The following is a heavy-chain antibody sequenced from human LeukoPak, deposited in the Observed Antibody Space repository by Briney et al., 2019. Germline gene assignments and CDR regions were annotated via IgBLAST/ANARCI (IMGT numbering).Heavy chain of an antibody. Sequence: GESLKISFKGSGYSFTSYWIGWVRQMPGKGLEWMGIIYPGDSDTRYSPSFQGQVTISADKSISTAYLQWSGLKASDTAMYYCARQTYGSGSYDWFDPWGQGTLVTVSS. CDR1: GYSFTSYW. CDR3: ARQTYGSGSYDWFDP. D-gene: IGHD3-10*01. V-gene: IGHV5-51*01. J-gene: IGHJ5*02. CDR2: IYPGDSDT.